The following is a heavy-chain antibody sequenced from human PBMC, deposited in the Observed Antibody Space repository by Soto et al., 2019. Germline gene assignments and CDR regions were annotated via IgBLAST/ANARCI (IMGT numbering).Heavy chain of an antibody. Sequence: GGSLRLSCAASGFTFSSYSMNWVRQAPGKGLEWVSYISSSSSTIYYADSVKGRFTISRDNAKNSLYLQMNSLRAEDTAVYYCARRGYATMRYCSGGSCSNVNYYYMDVWGKGTTVTVSS. D-gene: IGHD2-15*01. CDR2: ISSSSSTI. CDR1: GFTFSSYS. V-gene: IGHV3-48*01. J-gene: IGHJ6*03. CDR3: ARRGYATMRYCSGGSCSNVNYYYMDV.